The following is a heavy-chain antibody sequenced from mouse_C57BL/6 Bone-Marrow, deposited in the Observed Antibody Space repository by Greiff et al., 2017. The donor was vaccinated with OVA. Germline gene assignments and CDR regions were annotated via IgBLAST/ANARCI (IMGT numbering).Heavy chain of an antibody. Sequence: EVKLVEPGGGLVKPGGSLKLSCAASGFTFSSYAMSWVRQTPEKRLEWVANISDSGSYTYYTDNVKGRFTISIDNANNNLYRQRSQLKSEDTAMYYCARDGWILREYFDVWGTGTTVTVSS. D-gene: IGHD1-1*01. CDR1: GFTFSSYA. V-gene: IGHV5-4*01. CDR2: ISDSGSYT. J-gene: IGHJ1*03. CDR3: ARDGWILREYFDV.